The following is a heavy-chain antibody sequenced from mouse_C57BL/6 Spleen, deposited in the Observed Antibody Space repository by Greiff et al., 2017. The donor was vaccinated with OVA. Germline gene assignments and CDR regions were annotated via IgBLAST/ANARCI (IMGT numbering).Heavy chain of an antibody. D-gene: IGHD2-1*01. V-gene: IGHV5-17*01. Sequence: DVQLVESGGGLVKPGGSLKLSCAASGFTFSDYGMHWVRQAPEKGLEWVAYISSGSSTIYYADTVKGRFTISRDNAKNTLFLQMTSLRSEDTAMYYCAGGGNYFFDYWGQGTTLTVSS. CDR3: AGGGNYFFDY. CDR2: ISSGSSTI. CDR1: GFTFSDYG. J-gene: IGHJ2*01.